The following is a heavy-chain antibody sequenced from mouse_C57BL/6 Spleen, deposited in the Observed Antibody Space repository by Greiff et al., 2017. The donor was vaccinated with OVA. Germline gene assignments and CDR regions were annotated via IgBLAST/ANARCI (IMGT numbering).Heavy chain of an antibody. CDR2: IYPGSGST. CDR3: ARGATTVVERYFDV. CDR1: GYTFTSSW. Sequence: QVQLQQPGAELVKPGASVKMSCKASGYTFTSSWITWVKQRPGQGLEWIGDIYPGSGSTNYNEKFKSKATLTVDTSSSTAYMQLSSLTSEDSAVYYCARGATTVVERYFDVWGTVTTVTVSS. D-gene: IGHD1-1*01. J-gene: IGHJ1*03. V-gene: IGHV1-55*01.